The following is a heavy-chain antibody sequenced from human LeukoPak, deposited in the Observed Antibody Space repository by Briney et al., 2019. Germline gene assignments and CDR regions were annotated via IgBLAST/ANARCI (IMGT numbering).Heavy chain of an antibody. V-gene: IGHV3-23*01. CDR1: GFTFSSYA. J-gene: IGHJ4*02. D-gene: IGHD3-10*01. Sequence: GGSLRLSCAASGFTFSSYAMSWVRQAPGKGLEWVSTINAAAGSTYYADSVKDRFTISRDNSKNTLYLQMSSLRAEDTAVYCCAKDWGYASGTYYTLWGQGTLVTVSS. CDR3: AKDWGYASGTYYTL. CDR2: INAAAGST.